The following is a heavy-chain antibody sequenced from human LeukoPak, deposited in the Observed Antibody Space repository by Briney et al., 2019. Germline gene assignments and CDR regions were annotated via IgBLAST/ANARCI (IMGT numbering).Heavy chain of an antibody. Sequence: ASVKVSCKASGYAFTGYYMHWVRQAPGQGLEWMGWINPNGGGTNYAQKFQGRVTLTRDTSISTAYMEVSRLESDDTAVYYCARENNSGWYRKAAFDYWGQGTLVTVAS. D-gene: IGHD6-19*01. V-gene: IGHV1-2*02. CDR3: ARENNSGWYRKAAFDY. CDR2: INPNGGGT. CDR1: GYAFTGYY. J-gene: IGHJ4*02.